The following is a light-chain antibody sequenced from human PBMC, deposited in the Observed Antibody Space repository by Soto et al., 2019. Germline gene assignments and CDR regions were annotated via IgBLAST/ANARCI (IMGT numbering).Light chain of an antibody. CDR2: DAS. CDR3: QQYNSYSPWT. J-gene: IGKJ1*01. CDR1: QSISSW. Sequence: DIQMTQSPSTPFSSLGDRITITCRASQSISSWLAWYQQKPGKAPKLLIYDASSLESGVPSRFSGSGSGTEFTLTISSLQPDDFATYYCQQYNSYSPWTFGQGTKVDIK. V-gene: IGKV1-5*01.